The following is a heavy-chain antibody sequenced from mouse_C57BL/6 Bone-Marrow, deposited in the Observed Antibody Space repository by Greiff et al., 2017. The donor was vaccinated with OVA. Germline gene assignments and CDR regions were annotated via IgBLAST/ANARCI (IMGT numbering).Heavy chain of an antibody. CDR3: ARPDPAMDY. CDR1: GFTFSDYG. CDR2: ISNLAYSI. Sequence: EVKLVASGGGLVQPGGSLKLSCAASGFTFSDYGMAWVRQAPRKGPEWVAFISNLAYSIYSADTVTGRFTISRENAKNTQYLEMSSLRSDYTAMYYCARPDPAMDYWGQGTSVTVSS. J-gene: IGHJ4*01. V-gene: IGHV5-15*01.